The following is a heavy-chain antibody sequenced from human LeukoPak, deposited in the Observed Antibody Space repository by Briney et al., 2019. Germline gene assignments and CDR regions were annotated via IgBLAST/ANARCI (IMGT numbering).Heavy chain of an antibody. J-gene: IGHJ5*02. CDR1: GGSISSYY. V-gene: IGHV4-59*01. D-gene: IGHD6-6*01. Sequence: SETLSLTCTVSGGSISSYYWSWIRQPPGKGLEWIGYIYYSGSTNYNPSLKSRVTISVDTSKNQFSPKLSSVTAADTAVYYCARDREMYSSSSGFGPWGQGTLVTVSS. CDR2: IYYSGST. CDR3: ARDREMYSSSSGFGP.